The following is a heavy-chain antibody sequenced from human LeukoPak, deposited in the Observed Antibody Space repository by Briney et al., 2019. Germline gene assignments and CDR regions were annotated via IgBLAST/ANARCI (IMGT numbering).Heavy chain of an antibody. CDR3: ARDSSSWYMGEYYYYGMDV. CDR2: IYTSGST. V-gene: IGHV4-4*07. CDR1: GGSISSYY. Sequence: PSETLSLTCTVSGGSISSYYWSWIRQPAAKGLEWIGRIYTSGSTNYNPSLKSRVTMSVDKSKNQFSLKLSSVTAADTAVYYCARDSSSWYMGEYYYYGMDVWGQGTTVTVSS. D-gene: IGHD6-13*01. J-gene: IGHJ6*02.